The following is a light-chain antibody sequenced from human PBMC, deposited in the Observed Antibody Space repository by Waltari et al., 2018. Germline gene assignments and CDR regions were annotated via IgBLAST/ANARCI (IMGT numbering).Light chain of an antibody. J-gene: IGLJ2*01. CDR1: SSDVGSYNF. V-gene: IGLV2-23*02. CDR2: EVT. Sequence: QSALTQPASVSGSPGQSITISCTGTSSDVGSYNFVSWYQQHPGKAPKLIISEVTKRPSGVSNRFSGAKSGNTASLTISVLQADDEADYYGCSFASRIGVFGGGTKVTVL. CDR3: CSFASRIGV.